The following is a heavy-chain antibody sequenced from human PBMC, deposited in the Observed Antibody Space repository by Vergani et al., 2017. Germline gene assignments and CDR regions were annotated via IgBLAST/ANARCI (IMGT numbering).Heavy chain of an antibody. J-gene: IGHJ4*02. V-gene: IGHV3-30*18. CDR1: GFSFRGHG. D-gene: IGHD4-11*01. CDR2: ISYDGDRS. Sequence: QVHLVESGGGVVQPGRSLTLSCVASGFSFRGHGMHWVRQAPGKGLEWVAMISYDGDRSDYGDFAKGRFTISRDSSKTVYLQMNSLRVEDTAMYFCAKDLSYSTACPHLDSRGQETLVTVSP. CDR3: AKDLSYSTACPHLDS.